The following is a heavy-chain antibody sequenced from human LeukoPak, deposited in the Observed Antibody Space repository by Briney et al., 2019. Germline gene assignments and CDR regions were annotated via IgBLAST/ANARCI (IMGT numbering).Heavy chain of an antibody. Sequence: SQTLSLTCALSGETLSSTGASWNWIRHSPSRGLEWLARTYYRSQWYYEYALSVKSRIIVAPDTSKNQFSLQLNSVTPEDTAVYYCVRGNYNFDYWGQGSLVTVCS. D-gene: IGHD5-24*01. CDR3: VRGNYNFDY. V-gene: IGHV6-1*01. CDR1: GETLSSTGAS. CDR2: TYYRSQWYY. J-gene: IGHJ4*02.